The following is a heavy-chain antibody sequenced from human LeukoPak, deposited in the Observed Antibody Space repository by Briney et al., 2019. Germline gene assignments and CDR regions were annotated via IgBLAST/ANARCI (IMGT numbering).Heavy chain of an antibody. J-gene: IGHJ5*02. CDR1: GGSINNFY. D-gene: IGHD3-10*01. V-gene: IGHV4-59*01. Sequence: PSETLSLTCTVSGGSINNFYWTWIRHRPGKGLEWIGYVSYSGKTDYNPSLKSRVTISVETSKNQFSLRLNSVTAADTAMYYCARDLYYYGSGSYRWFDPWGQGTLVTLSS. CDR3: ARDLYYYGSGSYRWFDP. CDR2: VSYSGKT.